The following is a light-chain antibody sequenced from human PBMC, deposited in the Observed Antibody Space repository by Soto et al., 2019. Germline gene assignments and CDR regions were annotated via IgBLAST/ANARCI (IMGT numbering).Light chain of an antibody. CDR2: KAS. V-gene: IGKV1-5*03. CDR3: QQYNSYTWT. Sequence: DIQMTQSPSTLSASVGDRVTITCRASQSISSWLAWYQQKPGKAPKLLIYKASSLESGVPSRFSGSGSGTEFTLTISSMQPDDFANYYCQQYNSYTWTSGQGTKVDIK. CDR1: QSISSW. J-gene: IGKJ1*01.